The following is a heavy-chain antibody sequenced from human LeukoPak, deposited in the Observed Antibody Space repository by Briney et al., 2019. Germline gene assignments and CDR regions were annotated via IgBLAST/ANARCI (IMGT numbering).Heavy chain of an antibody. J-gene: IGHJ4*02. V-gene: IGHV4-4*07. Sequence: KSSETLSLTCSVSGGSIASNFWTWIRQPAGKGLEYIGRISSSGHTNYNPSLLSRVTMSVDTSKNQFSLRLSSVTAADTAVYYCARSPGLADLDYWGQGTLVTVSS. CDR3: ARSPGLADLDY. CDR2: ISSSGHT. D-gene: IGHD6-13*01. CDR1: GGSIASNF.